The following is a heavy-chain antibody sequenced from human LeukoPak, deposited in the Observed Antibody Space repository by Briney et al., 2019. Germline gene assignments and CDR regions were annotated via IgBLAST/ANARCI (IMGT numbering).Heavy chain of an antibody. V-gene: IGHV1-8*03. CDR2: ISANNNNT. CDR1: GYSFTTYG. D-gene: IGHD3-22*01. Sequence: GASVKVSCKASGYSFTTYGISWVRQAPGQGLEWMGWISANNNNTDNVQKFQGRVTITRNTSISTAYMELSSLRSEDTAVYYCARESGYYYDSSGYYVLGYWGQGTLVTVSS. CDR3: ARESGYYYDSSGYYVLGY. J-gene: IGHJ4*02.